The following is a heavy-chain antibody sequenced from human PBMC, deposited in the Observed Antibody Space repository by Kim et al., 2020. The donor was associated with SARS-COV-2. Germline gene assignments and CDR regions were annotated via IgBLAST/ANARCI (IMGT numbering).Heavy chain of an antibody. J-gene: IGHJ6*02. CDR1: GFTFSSYG. V-gene: IGHV3-33*06. Sequence: GGSLRLSCAASGFTFSSYGMHWVRQAPGKGLEWVAVIWYDGSNKYYADSVKGRFTISRDNSKNTLYLQMNSLRAEDTAVYYCAKDLLAYGMDVWGQGNTVTVSS. CDR2: IWYDGSNK. CDR3: AKDLLAYGMDV.